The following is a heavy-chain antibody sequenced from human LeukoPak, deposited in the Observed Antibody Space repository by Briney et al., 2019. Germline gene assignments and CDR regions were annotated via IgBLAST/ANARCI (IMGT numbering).Heavy chain of an antibody. CDR1: GFTFSSYA. D-gene: IGHD6-19*01. V-gene: IGHV3-23*01. J-gene: IGHJ4*02. Sequence: PGGSLRLSCAASGFTFSSYAMSWVRQAPGKGLEWVSAISGSGGSTYYADSVKGRFTISRDNSKNTLYLQMNSLRAEDTAVYYCAKTPVAVGAVAGSALFDYWGQGTLVTVSS. CDR3: AKTPVAVGAVAGSALFDY. CDR2: ISGSGGST.